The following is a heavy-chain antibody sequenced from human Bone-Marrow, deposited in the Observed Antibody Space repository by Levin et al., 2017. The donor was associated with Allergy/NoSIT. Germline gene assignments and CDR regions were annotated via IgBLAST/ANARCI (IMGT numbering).Heavy chain of an antibody. CDR2: INHSGST. D-gene: IGHD4-17*01. CDR1: GGSFSGYY. J-gene: IGHJ5*02. CDR3: ARGSSDGDKQCWFDP. V-gene: IGHV4-34*01. Sequence: SQTLSLTCAVYGGSFSGYYWSWIRQPPGKGLEWIGEINHSGSTNYNPSLKSRVTISVDTSKNQFSLKLSSVTAADTAVYYCARGSSDGDKQCWFDPWGQGTLVTVSS.